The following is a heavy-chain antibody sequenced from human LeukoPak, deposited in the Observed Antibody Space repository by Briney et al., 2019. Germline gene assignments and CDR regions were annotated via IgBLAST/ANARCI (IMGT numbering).Heavy chain of an antibody. CDR3: ARGSYGDYEY. D-gene: IGHD4-17*01. Sequence: GSLKLFCFGSGFNFRSFTMNWVRQGPGKGLGWVSSINPSSAYIYHADSVKGRLTISRDNAKNSLYLQMDSLRVEDTAVYYCARGSYGDYEYWGQGTLVTVSS. CDR1: GFNFRSFT. J-gene: IGHJ4*02. V-gene: IGHV3-21*01. CDR2: INPSSAYI.